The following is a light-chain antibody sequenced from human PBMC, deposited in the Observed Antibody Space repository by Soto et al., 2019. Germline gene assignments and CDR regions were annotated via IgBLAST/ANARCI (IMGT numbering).Light chain of an antibody. CDR1: SSDVRGYNY. V-gene: IGLV2-14*03. CDR3: STYTSSSPYV. CDR2: DVS. J-gene: IGLJ1*01. Sequence: QSALTQPASVSGSPGQSITISCTGISSDVRGYNYVSWYQHHPGKAPKLMIYDVSNRPSGVSNRMTGSKSGNTASLTISGLQAEDEADYYCSTYTSSSPYVFGTGTKLTVL.